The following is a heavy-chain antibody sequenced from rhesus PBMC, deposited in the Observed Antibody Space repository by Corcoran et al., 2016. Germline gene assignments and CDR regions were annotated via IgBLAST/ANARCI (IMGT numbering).Heavy chain of an antibody. CDR3: AKDASSWSNQYGLDS. CDR2: INSGEGSN. D-gene: IGHD6-13*01. J-gene: IGHJ6*01. Sequence: EVQLVETGGGLVQPGGSLKLSCAASGFTFSSYGMSWVRQAPGKGLEWVSAINSGEGSNYDAYSVKGRFTISRDNSKTTLSLQMNSLGADDTAVYYCAKDASSWSNQYGLDSWGQGVVVTVSS. V-gene: IGHV3S5*01. CDR1: GFTFSSYG.